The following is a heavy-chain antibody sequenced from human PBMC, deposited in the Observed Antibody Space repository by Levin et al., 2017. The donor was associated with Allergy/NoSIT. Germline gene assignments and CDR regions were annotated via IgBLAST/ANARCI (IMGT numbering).Heavy chain of an antibody. D-gene: IGHD3-9*01. J-gene: IGHJ4*02. CDR3: ARAWYYDILTGYYMDY. CDR2: IIPILGIA. Sequence: KISCKASGGTFSSYAISWVRQAPGQGLEWMGRIIPILGIANYAQKFQGRVTITADKSTSTAYMELSSLRSEDTAVYYCARAWYYDILTGYYMDYWGQGTLVTVSS. V-gene: IGHV1-69*04. CDR1: GGTFSSYA.